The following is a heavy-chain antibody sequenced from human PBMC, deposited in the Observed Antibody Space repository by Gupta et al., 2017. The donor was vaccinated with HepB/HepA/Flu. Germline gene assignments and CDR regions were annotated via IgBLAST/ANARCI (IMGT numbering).Heavy chain of an antibody. J-gene: IGHJ6*02. CDR3: ARESIAVAGTVSGGAVDYGMDV. D-gene: IGHD6-19*01. V-gene: IGHV1-46*01. Sequence: QVQLVQSGAEVKKPGASVKVSCKASGYTFTSYYMHWVRQAPGQGLEWMGIINPSGGSTSYALKFQGRVTMTRDTSTSTVYMELSSLRSEDTAVYYCARESIAVAGTVSGGAVDYGMDVGGQGTTVTVSS. CDR2: INPSGGST. CDR1: GYTFTSYY.